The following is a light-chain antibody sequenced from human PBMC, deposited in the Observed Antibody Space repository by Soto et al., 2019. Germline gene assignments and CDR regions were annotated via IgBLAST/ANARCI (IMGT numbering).Light chain of an antibody. Sequence: IVLTQSPGTLSLSPGERATLSCRASQSLSSNDLVWYQQKPGQAPRLLIYGASSRATGIPDRFSGSGSGTDFTLSISRLEPEDFAVYYCQQYGSSSWTFGRGTKVDIK. CDR1: QSLSSND. J-gene: IGKJ1*01. V-gene: IGKV3-20*01. CDR3: QQYGSSSWT. CDR2: GAS.